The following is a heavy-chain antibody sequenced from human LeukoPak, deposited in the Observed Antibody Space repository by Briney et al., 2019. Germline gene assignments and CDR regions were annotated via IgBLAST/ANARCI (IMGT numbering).Heavy chain of an antibody. CDR3: ARDRDYIFFDY. J-gene: IGHJ4*02. Sequence: PGGSLRLSCAASEFPFSSYVMHWVRQVPGNRLVWVSRISHDGRSRTYADSVKGRFTISRDNAENTLYLQMNSLRVEDTAVYFCARDRDYIFFDYWGQGALVTVSS. V-gene: IGHV3-74*01. D-gene: IGHD4-11*01. CDR1: EFPFSSYV. CDR2: ISHDGRSR.